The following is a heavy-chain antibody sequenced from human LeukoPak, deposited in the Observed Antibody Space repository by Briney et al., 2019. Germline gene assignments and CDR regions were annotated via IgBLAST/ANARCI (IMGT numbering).Heavy chain of an antibody. V-gene: IGHV3-48*03. D-gene: IGHD3-10*02. J-gene: IGHJ6*04. CDR1: GFTFSNYE. Sequence: GGSLRLSCAASGFTFSNYEMNWVRQAPGKGLEWVSYISSSGDSIYYADSVKGRFTISRDNAKNSLYLQMNSLRAEDTAVYYCAELGITMIGGVWGKGTTVTISS. CDR2: ISSSGDSI. CDR3: AELGITMIGGV.